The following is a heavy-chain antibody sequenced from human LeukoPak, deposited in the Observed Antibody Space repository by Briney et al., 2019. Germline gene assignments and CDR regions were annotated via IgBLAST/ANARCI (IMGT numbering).Heavy chain of an antibody. J-gene: IGHJ4*02. D-gene: IGHD3-3*01. CDR1: GGSFSGYY. Sequence: NPSETLSLTCAVYGGSFSGYYWSWIRQPPGKGLEWIGEINHSGGTNYNPSLKSRVTISVDTSKNQFSLKLSSVTAADTAVYYCAARITIFGVVFDYWGQGTLVTVFS. CDR2: INHSGGT. CDR3: AARITIFGVVFDY. V-gene: IGHV4-34*01.